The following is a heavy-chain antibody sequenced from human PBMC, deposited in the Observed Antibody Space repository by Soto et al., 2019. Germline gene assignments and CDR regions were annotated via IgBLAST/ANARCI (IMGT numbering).Heavy chain of an antibody. V-gene: IGHV4-34*01. D-gene: IGHD6-13*01. Sequence: SETLSLTCAVYGGSFSGYYWSWIRQPPGKGLEWIGEINHSGSTNYNPSLKSRVTISVDTSKNQFSLKMSSVTAADTAVYYCERGAAVYSSSWYERAQNPTWFDPWGQGTLVTVSS. CDR1: GGSFSGYY. CDR2: INHSGST. CDR3: ERGAAVYSSSWYERAQNPTWFDP. J-gene: IGHJ5*02.